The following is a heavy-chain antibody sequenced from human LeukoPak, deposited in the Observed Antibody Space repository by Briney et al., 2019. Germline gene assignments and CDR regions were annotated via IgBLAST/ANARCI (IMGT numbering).Heavy chain of an antibody. D-gene: IGHD2-15*01. CDR2: INPDGSDN. Sequence: PGGSLRLSCAASGFTISGYWMHWLRPTPGRGLVWVSRINPDGSDNLYADSVKGRFSISSDNAKNMLYLQLNGLRAEDTAVYCCAYPLLPNWGQGTLVTVSS. CDR3: AYPLLPN. CDR1: GFTISGYW. V-gene: IGHV3-74*01. J-gene: IGHJ4*02.